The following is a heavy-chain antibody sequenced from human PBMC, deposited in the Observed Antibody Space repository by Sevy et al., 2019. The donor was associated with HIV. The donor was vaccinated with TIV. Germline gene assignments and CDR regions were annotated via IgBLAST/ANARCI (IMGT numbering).Heavy chain of an antibody. J-gene: IGHJ5*02. V-gene: IGHV3-53*01. CDR3: ARGYCGGGSCTAFDP. CDR2: MYSGGSP. CDR1: GFSISNNY. D-gene: IGHD2-15*01. Sequence: GGSLRLSCAASGFSISNNYTAWVRQAPGKGLEWVSVMYSGGSPYYADSVKGRFALSRDRSKNTVYRQMNSLRAEDTAVYYCARGYCGGGSCTAFDPWGQGTLVTVSS.